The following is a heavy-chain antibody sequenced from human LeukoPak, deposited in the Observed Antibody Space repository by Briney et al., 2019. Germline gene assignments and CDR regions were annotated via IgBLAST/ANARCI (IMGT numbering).Heavy chain of an antibody. CDR3: ATAGGRSSSWLFDY. J-gene: IGHJ4*02. CDR2: FDPEDGET. D-gene: IGHD6-13*01. CDR1: GYTLTELS. Sequence: ASVKVSCKVSGYTLTELSMHWVRQAPGKGLEWMGGFDPEDGETIYAQKFQGRVTMTEDTSTDTAYMELSSLRSEDTAVYYRATAGGRSSSWLFDYWGQGTLVTVSS. V-gene: IGHV1-24*01.